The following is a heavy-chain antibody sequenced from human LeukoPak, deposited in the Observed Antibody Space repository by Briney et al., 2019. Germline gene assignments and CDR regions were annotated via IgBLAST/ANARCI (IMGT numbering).Heavy chain of an antibody. D-gene: IGHD4-17*01. Sequence: GGSLRLSCAASGFTFSSYAMHWVRQAPGKGLEWVAVISYDGSNKYYADSVKGRFTISRDNSKNTLYLQMNSLRAEDTAVYYCARGVLTTVTTWGQGTLVTVSS. J-gene: IGHJ5*02. CDR2: ISYDGSNK. V-gene: IGHV3-30*04. CDR3: ARGVLTTVTT. CDR1: GFTFSSYA.